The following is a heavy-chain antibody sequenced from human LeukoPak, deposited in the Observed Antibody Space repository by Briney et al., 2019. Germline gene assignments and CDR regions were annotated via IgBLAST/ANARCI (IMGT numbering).Heavy chain of an antibody. J-gene: IGHJ4*02. CDR1: GFTVSNSY. Sequence: GGSLRLSCAASGFTVSNSYMTWVRQAPGKGLEWVSIIYADGGTYYADSLKGRFTISRDISKNTVFLQMNSLRAEDTAVYYCARHPELYFFDYWGQGTLVTVSS. V-gene: IGHV3-66*04. D-gene: IGHD3-10*01. CDR3: ARHPELYFFDY. CDR2: IYADGGT.